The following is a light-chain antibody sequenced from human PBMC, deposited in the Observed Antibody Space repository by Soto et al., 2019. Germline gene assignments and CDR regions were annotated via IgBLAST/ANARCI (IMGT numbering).Light chain of an antibody. Sequence: QSALTQPASVSGSPGQSIAISCTGNSSDIGSYNYVSWYQQHPGKAPKLMIHEVSNRPSGVSDRFSGSKSGNTASLTISGLQADDEADYYCSSHTTYSTRVFGTGTNVTVL. CDR3: SSHTTYSTRV. CDR2: EVS. J-gene: IGLJ1*01. CDR1: SSDIGSYNY. V-gene: IGLV2-14*01.